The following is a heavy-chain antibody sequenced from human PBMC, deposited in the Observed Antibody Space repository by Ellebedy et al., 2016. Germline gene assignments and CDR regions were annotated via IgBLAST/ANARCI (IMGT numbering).Heavy chain of an antibody. J-gene: IGHJ3*02. CDR2: INHSGST. Sequence: SETLSLXXAVYGGSFSGYYWSWIRQPPGKGLEWIGEINHSGSTNYNPSLKSRVTISVDTSNNQFSLTLRSVTAADTAVYYCARSLREGSGYDFGLEIWGQGTTVTVSS. CDR3: ARSLREGSGYDFGLEI. V-gene: IGHV4-34*01. D-gene: IGHD5-12*01. CDR1: GGSFSGYY.